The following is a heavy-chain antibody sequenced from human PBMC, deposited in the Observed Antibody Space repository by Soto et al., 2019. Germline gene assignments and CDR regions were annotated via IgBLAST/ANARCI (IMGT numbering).Heavy chain of an antibody. J-gene: IGHJ6*02. V-gene: IGHV3-15*07. D-gene: IGHD3-22*01. CDR1: GFTFRNAW. CDR3: TTDTLYDSSGYYYFDYYGMDV. CDR2: IKSKTDGGTT. Sequence: GGSLILSCAASGFTFRNAWRNWVRQAPGKGLEWVGRIKSKTDGGTTDYAAPVKGRFTISRDDSKNTLYLQMNSLKTEDTAVYYCTTDTLYDSSGYYYFDYYGMDVWGQGTTVTVSS.